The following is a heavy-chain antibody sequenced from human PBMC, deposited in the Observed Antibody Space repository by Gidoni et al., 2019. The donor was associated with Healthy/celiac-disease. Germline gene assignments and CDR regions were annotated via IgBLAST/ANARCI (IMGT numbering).Heavy chain of an antibody. CDR2: ISYDGSNK. D-gene: IGHD3-10*01. J-gene: IGHJ6*02. V-gene: IGHV3-30*04. CDR1: GFTFSSYA. CDR3: ARSRVSVVRGVIMYYYGMDV. Sequence: QVQLVESGGGVVQPGRSLRLSCAAHGFTFSSYAMHWVRQAPGKGLGWVAVISYDGSNKYYADSVKGRFTISRDNSKNTLYLQMNSLRAEDTAVYYCARSRVSVVRGVIMYYYGMDVWGQGTTVTVSS.